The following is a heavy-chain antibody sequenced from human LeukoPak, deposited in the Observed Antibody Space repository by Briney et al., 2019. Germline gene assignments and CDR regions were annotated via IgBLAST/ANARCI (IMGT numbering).Heavy chain of an antibody. V-gene: IGHV4-34*01. CDR3: ARVHPPHDY. J-gene: IGHJ4*02. CDR1: GGSFSGYY. CDR2: INHSGST. Sequence: PSETLSLTCAVYGGSFSGYYWSWIRQPPGKGLEWIGEINHSGSTNYNPSLKSRVTISVDTSKNQFSLKLSSVTAADTAVYYCARVHPPHDYWGQGTLVTVSS.